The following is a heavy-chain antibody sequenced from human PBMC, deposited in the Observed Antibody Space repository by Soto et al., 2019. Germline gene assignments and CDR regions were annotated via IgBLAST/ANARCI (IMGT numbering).Heavy chain of an antibody. Sequence: SETLSLTCIVSGGSINSGGYYWSWIRHLPGKGLEWIGYIYYSGNTDYNPSLKSRITISADTSKNQFSLKLRYVTAADTAVYYCARGRKYYAPWGQGILVTVS. CDR3: ARGRKYYAP. J-gene: IGHJ5*02. V-gene: IGHV4-31*03. CDR2: IYYSGNT. D-gene: IGHD3-3*01. CDR1: GGSINSGGYY.